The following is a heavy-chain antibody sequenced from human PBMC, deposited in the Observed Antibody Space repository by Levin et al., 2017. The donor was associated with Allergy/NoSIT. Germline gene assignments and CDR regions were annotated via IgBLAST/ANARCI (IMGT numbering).Heavy chain of an antibody. D-gene: IGHD3-3*01. Sequence: GESLKISCAASGFTFGNYAMSWVRQAPGKGLEWVSTISGGGGSTYYADSVKGRFTISRENSKNTLDLQMNSLRAEDTAVYYCAKMDLTVIITSARGFELDYWGQGTLVTVSS. CDR2: ISGGGGST. V-gene: IGHV3-23*01. CDR3: AKMDLTVIITSARGFELDY. J-gene: IGHJ4*02. CDR1: GFTFGNYA.